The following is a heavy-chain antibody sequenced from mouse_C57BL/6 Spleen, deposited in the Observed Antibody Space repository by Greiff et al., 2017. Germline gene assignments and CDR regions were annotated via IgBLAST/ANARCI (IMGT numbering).Heavy chain of an antibody. V-gene: IGHV1-15*01. J-gene: IGHJ2*01. CDR3: ARGFYCIYFGY. Sequence: QVQLQQSGAELVRPGASVTLSCKASGYTFTDYEMHWVKQTPVHGLDWIGAIDPETGGTAYNQKFKGKAILTADKSSSTAYMELRSLTSEGSAVYYCARGFYCIYFGYWGQGTTRPVSS. CDR1: GYTFTDYE. CDR2: IDPETGGT. D-gene: IGHD1-1*01.